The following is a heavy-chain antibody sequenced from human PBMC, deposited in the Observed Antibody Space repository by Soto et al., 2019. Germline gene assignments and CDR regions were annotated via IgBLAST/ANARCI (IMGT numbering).Heavy chain of an antibody. CDR2: IGIAGDT. D-gene: IGHD2-2*02. J-gene: IGHJ6*02. CDR1: GFTFTSYA. V-gene: IGHV3-23*01. Sequence: EVQLLESGGGLVQPGGSLRLSCEVSGFTFTSYAMSWVRQAPDKGLEWVSTIGIAGDTYYADSVKGRFTISRDNSKNTLFLQMNSLRAQDTGLYFCAKDGTTAGIHYYGMDVWGHGTTVTVSS. CDR3: AKDGTTAGIHYYGMDV.